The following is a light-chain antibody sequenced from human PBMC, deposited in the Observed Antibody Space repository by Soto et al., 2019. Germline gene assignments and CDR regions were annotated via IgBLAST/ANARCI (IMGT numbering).Light chain of an antibody. CDR2: AAS. V-gene: IGKV1-39*01. Sequence: IQMTQSPSSLSASVGDRVTITCRSSQSISSYLNWYQQKPGKAPKLLIYAASSLQSGVPSRFSGSGSGTDFTLTISSLQPEDFATYYCQQSYSTSSLTFGGGTKVDI. CDR3: QQSYSTSSLT. J-gene: IGKJ4*01. CDR1: QSISSY.